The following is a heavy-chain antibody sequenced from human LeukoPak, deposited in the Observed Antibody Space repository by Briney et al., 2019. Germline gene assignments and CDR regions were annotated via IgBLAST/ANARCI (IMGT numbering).Heavy chain of an antibody. D-gene: IGHD1-26*01. V-gene: IGHV3-30*04. CDR2: ISYDGSNK. Sequence: RPGGSLRLSCAASGFTFSSYAMHWVRQAPGKGLEWVAVISYDGSNKYYAGSVKGRFTISRDNSKNTLYLQMNSLRAEDTAVYYCAREVGGSYQGDAFDIWGQGTMVTVSS. CDR1: GFTFSSYA. CDR3: AREVGGSYQGDAFDI. J-gene: IGHJ3*02.